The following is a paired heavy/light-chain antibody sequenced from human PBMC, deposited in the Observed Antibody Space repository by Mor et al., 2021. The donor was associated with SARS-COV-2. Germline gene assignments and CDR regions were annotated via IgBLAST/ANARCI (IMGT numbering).Heavy chain of an antibody. Sequence: EVQLVESGGGLVQPGGSLRLSCAASGFTFSSYSMNWVRQAPGKGLEWVSYISSSSSTIYYADSVKGRFTISRDNAKNSLYLQMNSLRAEDTAVYYCARSWGVYLVPAAMAYNWFDPWGQGTLVTVSS. V-gene: IGHV3-48*04. CDR2: ISSSSSTI. J-gene: IGHJ5*02. D-gene: IGHD2-2*01. CDR1: GFTFSSYS. CDR3: ARSWGVYLVPAAMAYNWFDP.
Light chain of an antibody. CDR2: AAS. J-gene: IGKJ1*01. Sequence: AIQMTQSPSSLSASIGDRVTITCRASQGIRNDLGWYQQKPGKAPKLLIYAASSLQSGVPSRFSGSGSGTDFTLTISSLQPEDFATYYCLQDYKYPWTFGQGTKVEIK. V-gene: IGKV1-6*01. CDR3: LQDYKYPWT. CDR1: QGIRND.